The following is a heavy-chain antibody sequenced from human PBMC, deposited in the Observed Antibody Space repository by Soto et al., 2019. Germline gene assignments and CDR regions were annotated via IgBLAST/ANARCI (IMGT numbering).Heavy chain of an antibody. CDR3: VKGGWLDF. CDR1: GFTFNTFE. J-gene: IGHJ5*01. Sequence: EVQLLEYGGGLVQPGGSLRLSCAASGFTFNTFEMSWVRQAPGRGLEWVSFISDDSSRTYYADAVKGRFTISRDNSKYTLYLQMNSLTAEDTAVYACVKGGWLDFWGQGTLVTVSS. CDR2: ISDDSSRT. V-gene: IGHV3-23*01. D-gene: IGHD3-16*01.